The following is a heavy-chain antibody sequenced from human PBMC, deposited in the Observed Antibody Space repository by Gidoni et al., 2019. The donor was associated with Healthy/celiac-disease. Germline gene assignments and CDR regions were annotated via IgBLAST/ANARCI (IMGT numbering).Heavy chain of an antibody. CDR2: IYTSGRT. CDR3: ARDGIGPDSHYDYVWGSYRYFDS. J-gene: IGHJ4*02. Sequence: QVQLQESGPGLVQPSQTLSLTCTVSGGAISSGISYLSWIRQPAWKGLAWIGRIYTSGRTNYNPSLKSRVTMSVDTSKTQFSLKLSSVTAADTAVYYCARDGIGPDSHYDYVWGSYRYFDSWGQGTLVTVSS. V-gene: IGHV4-61*02. D-gene: IGHD3-16*02. CDR1: GGAISSGISY.